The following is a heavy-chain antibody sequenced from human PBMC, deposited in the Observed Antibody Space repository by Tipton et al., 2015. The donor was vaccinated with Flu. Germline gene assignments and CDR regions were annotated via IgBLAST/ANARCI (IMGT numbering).Heavy chain of an antibody. CDR3: AGQGKMATIREALEDVLYYYFSGMGV. V-gene: IGHV1-18*01. J-gene: IGHJ6*02. D-gene: IGHD5-24*01. CDR1: GYTFTSYG. Sequence: QVQLVQSGAEVKKPGESLKISCKASGYTFTSYGISWVRQAPGQGLEWMGWISAYNGNTNYAQKLQGRVTMTTDTSTSTAYMERRSLRSADPAVYYCAGQGKMATIREALEDVLYYYFSGMGVWGQGTPVTVSS. CDR2: ISAYNGNT.